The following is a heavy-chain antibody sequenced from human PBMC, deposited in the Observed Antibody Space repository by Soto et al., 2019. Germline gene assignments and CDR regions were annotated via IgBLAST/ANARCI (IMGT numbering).Heavy chain of an antibody. CDR3: AASELFSVVGYAFDI. J-gene: IGHJ3*02. V-gene: IGHV1-58*02. D-gene: IGHD3-3*01. CDR2: IVVGSGNT. Sequence: SVKVSCKASGFTFTSSAMQWVRQARGQRLEWIGWIVVGSGNTNYAQKFQERVTITRDMSTSTAYMELSSLRSEDTAVYYCAASELFSVVGYAFDIWGQGTMVTV. CDR1: GFTFTSSA.